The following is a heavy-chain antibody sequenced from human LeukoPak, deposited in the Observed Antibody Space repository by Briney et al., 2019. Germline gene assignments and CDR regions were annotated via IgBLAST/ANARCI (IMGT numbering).Heavy chain of an antibody. CDR2: IKQDGSEK. CDR1: GFTYSSYW. CDR3: ARCRYFFDY. V-gene: IGHV3-7*04. Sequence: GGSLRLSCVASGFTYSSYWMPGARQAPGKGLEWVANIKQDGSEKYYVDSVKGRLTISRDNAKSSLYLQMNSLRAEDTAVYYCARCRYFFDYWGQGTLVSVSS. J-gene: IGHJ4*02.